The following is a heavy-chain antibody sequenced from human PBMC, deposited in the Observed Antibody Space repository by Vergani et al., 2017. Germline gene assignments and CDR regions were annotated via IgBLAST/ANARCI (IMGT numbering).Heavy chain of an antibody. V-gene: IGHV3-33*06. J-gene: IGHJ5*02. D-gene: IGHD3-3*01. CDR3: AKSLLLEWLYGGAGFDP. CDR1: GFTFNQYG. Sequence: QVQLVESGGGVVQPGRSLRLSCAASGFTFNQYGMHWVRQAPGKGLEWVAVTWYDGNKKQYAESVKGRFTISRDNSKSTMYLQMNSLRAEDTAVYYCAKSLLLEWLYGGAGFDPWGQGTLVTVSS. CDR2: TWYDGNKK.